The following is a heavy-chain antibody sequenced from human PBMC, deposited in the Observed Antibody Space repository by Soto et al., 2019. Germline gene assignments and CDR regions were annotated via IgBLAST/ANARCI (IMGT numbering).Heavy chain of an antibody. Sequence: QVRLVQSGAEVKKPGSSVKVSCEASGGTFSSYAVTWVRQAPGQGLEWMGGIIPIVTTPNYAQKFKGRLTISADKSTSRSVMELISMLSEDTGVYYCARVGYNGWTRYHYYEMDVWGQWTTAIVSS. J-gene: IGHJ6*02. CDR1: GGTFSSYA. V-gene: IGHV1-69*06. CDR3: ARVGYNGWTRYHYYEMDV. D-gene: IGHD3-3*01. CDR2: IIPIVTTP.